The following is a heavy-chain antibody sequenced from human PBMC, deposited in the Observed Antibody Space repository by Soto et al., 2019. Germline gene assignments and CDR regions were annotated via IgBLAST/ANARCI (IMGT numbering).Heavy chain of an antibody. CDR3: VRHVGYNYGHSDY. Sequence: SETLSLTCTVSGHSMSNTDYFWGWIRQTPWSDLQWIGSLFYTGHTYYNPSLLSRVTISADTSKNQFFLRLTSVTAADTAVYYCVRHVGYNYGHSDYWGLGTLVTVSS. J-gene: IGHJ4*02. D-gene: IGHD5-18*01. CDR2: LFYTGHT. CDR1: GHSMSNTDYF. V-gene: IGHV4-39*01.